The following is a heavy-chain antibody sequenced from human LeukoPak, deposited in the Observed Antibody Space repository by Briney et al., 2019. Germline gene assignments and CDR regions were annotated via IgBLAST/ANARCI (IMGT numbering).Heavy chain of an antibody. Sequence: ASVKVSCKASGYTFTSYDINWVRQATGQGLEWMGWMNPNSGNTGYAQKFRGRVTMTRNTSISTAYMELSSLRSEATAVYYCARGLYSSSWYAPWGQGTLVTVSS. D-gene: IGHD6-13*01. CDR2: MNPNSGNT. V-gene: IGHV1-8*01. J-gene: IGHJ5*02. CDR1: GYTFTSYD. CDR3: ARGLYSSSWYAP.